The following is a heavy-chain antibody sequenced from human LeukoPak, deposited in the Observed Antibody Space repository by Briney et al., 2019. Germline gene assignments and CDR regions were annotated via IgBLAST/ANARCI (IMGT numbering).Heavy chain of an antibody. CDR2: IKQDGSEK. J-gene: IGHJ3*02. CDR3: ARKVGARGDAFDI. Sequence: PGGSLRLSCAASGFTFSIYWMSWVRQAPGKGLEWVANIKQDGSEKYYVDSVKGRFTISRDNAKNSLYLQMNSLRAEDTAVYYCARKVGARGDAFDIWGQGTMVTVSS. CDR1: GFTFSIYW. V-gene: IGHV3-7*01. D-gene: IGHD1-26*01.